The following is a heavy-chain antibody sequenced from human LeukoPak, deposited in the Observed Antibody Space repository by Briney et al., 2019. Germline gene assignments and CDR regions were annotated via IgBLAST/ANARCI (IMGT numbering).Heavy chain of an antibody. V-gene: IGHV1-18*01. CDR3: ARDPRTAKYYDFWSGYYRY. J-gene: IGHJ4*02. CDR2: ISAYNGNT. CDR1: GYTFTSYG. Sequence: ASVKVSCKASGYTFTSYGISWVRQAPGQGLEWMGWISAYNGNTNYAQKLQGRVTMTTDTSTSTAYMELRSLRSDDTAVYYCARDPRTAKYYDFWSGYYRYCGQGTLVTVSS. D-gene: IGHD3-3*01.